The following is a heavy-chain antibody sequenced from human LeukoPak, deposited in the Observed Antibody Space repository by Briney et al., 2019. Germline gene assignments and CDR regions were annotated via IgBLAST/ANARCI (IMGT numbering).Heavy chain of an antibody. Sequence: SETLSLTCTVSGGSISSYYWSWIRQPPRKGLEWIGYIYYSGSTNYNPSLKSRVTISVHTSKNQFSLKLSSVTAADTAVYYCARCSLGGYYGMDVWGQGTTVTVSS. CDR3: ARCSLGGYYGMDV. V-gene: IGHV4-59*08. CDR2: IYYSGST. CDR1: GGSISSYY. J-gene: IGHJ6*02. D-gene: IGHD3-16*01.